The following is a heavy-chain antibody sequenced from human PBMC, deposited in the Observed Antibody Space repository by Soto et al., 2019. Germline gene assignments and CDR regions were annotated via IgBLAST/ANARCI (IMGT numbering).Heavy chain of an antibody. D-gene: IGHD6-13*01. V-gene: IGHV1-69*02. CDR1: GGTFSSYT. CDR2: IIPILGIA. CDR3: ARGFEGYSSSWYSPPTDY. Sequence: QVQLVQSGAEVKKPGSSVKVSCKASGGTFSSYTISWVRQAPGKGLEWMGRIIPILGIANYAQKFQGRVTITADKSTSTAYMELSSLRSEDTAVYYCARGFEGYSSSWYSPPTDYWGQGTLVTVSS. J-gene: IGHJ4*02.